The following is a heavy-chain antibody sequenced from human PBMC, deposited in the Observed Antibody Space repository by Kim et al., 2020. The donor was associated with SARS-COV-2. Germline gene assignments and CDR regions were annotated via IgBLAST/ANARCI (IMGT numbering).Heavy chain of an antibody. CDR2: IYYSGST. J-gene: IGHJ6*02. CDR1: GGSISSGGYY. V-gene: IGHV4-31*03. Sequence: SETLSLTCTVSGGSISSGGYYWSWIRQHPGKGLEWIGYIYYSGSTYYNPSLKSRVTISVDTSKNQFSLKLSSVTAADTAVYYCARDRPPGYSYGYNYYYGMDVWGQGTTVTVSS. D-gene: IGHD5-18*01. CDR3: ARDRPPGYSYGYNYYYGMDV.